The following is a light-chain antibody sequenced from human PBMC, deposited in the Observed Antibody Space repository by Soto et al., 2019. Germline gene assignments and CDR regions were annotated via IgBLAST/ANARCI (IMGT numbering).Light chain of an antibody. CDR3: VLYMGSGISV. J-gene: IGLJ3*02. CDR1: SGSVSSSYY. Sequence: QTVVIQEPSFSVSPGGTVTLTCGLSSGSVSSSYYPSWYQQTPGQAPRTLIYSTNTRSSGVPDRFSGSILGNKAALTITGAQADDESYYYCVLYMGSGISVFGGGTKLTVL. CDR2: STN. V-gene: IGLV8-61*01.